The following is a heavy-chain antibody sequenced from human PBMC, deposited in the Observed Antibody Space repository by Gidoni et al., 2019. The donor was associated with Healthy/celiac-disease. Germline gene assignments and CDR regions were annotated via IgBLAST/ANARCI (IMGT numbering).Heavy chain of an antibody. V-gene: IGHV3-21*01. D-gene: IGHD1-26*01. CDR1: GFTFGSYS. J-gene: IGHJ5*01. CDR2: ISSSSSYI. CDR3: ARDAHTGSDYWFDS. Sequence: EVQLIESGGGLVKRGGCLRLACAASGFTFGSYSMSWVRQAPGKGLEWVSSISSSSSYIDYAESVKGRFTISRDNAKNSLYLQMNSLRAEDTAVYYCARDAHTGSDYWFDSWGQGTLVTVSS.